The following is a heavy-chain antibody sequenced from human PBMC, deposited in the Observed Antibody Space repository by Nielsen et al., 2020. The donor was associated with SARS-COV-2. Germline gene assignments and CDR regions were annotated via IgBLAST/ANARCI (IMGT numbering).Heavy chain of an antibody. V-gene: IGHV4-30-4*01. D-gene: IGHD3-22*01. CDR1: GGSISSGDYY. J-gene: IGHJ6*02. CDR3: ASDRSSSGYYYYYGMDV. CDR2: IYYSGST. Sequence: SETLSLTCNVSGGSISSGDYYWSWIRQPPGKGLEWIGYIYYSGSTYYNPSLKSRVTISVDTSKNQFSLKLSSVTAADTAVYYCASDRSSSGYYYYYGMDVWGQGTTVTVSS.